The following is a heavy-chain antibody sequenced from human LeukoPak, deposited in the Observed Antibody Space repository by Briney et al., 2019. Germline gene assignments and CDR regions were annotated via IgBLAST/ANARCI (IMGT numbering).Heavy chain of an antibody. D-gene: IGHD6-13*01. CDR1: GFTFSSYG. V-gene: IGHV3-30*03. CDR2: ISYDGSNK. J-gene: IGHJ5*02. Sequence: PGGSLRLSCAASGFTFSSYGMHWVRQAPGKGLEWVAVISYDGSNKYYADSVKGRFTISRDNSKNTLYLQMNSLRAEDTAVYYCARPYSSSWYFWFDPWGQGTLVTVSS. CDR3: ARPYSSSWYFWFDP.